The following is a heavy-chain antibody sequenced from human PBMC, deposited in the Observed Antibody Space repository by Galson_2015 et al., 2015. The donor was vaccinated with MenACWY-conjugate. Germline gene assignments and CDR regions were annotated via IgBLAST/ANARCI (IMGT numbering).Heavy chain of an antibody. V-gene: IGHV5-51*01. CDR2: IYPGASDA. D-gene: IGHD2-2*01. CDR3: AASIKDIVVVIGVTTLDS. CDR1: GYRFSKYW. J-gene: IGHJ4*02. Sequence: QSGAEVKKPGESLKISCKGLGYRFSKYWIGWVRQLPWKGLEWMGIIYPGASDARYSPAFQGQVPMSVDTSINTAYLQWSSLKASDTARYYCAASIKDIVVVIGVTTLDSWGQGTLVTVSS.